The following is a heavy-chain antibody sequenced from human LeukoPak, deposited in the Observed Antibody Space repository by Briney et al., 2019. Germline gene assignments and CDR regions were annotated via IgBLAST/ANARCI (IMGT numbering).Heavy chain of an antibody. V-gene: IGHV3-74*01. Sequence: GGPLRLSCAASGFTFSIYWMHWVRHAPGKGLVWVSRINTDGSGTIYADSVKGRFTISRDNAKNTLYLQMNSLRAEDTAVYYCARVVPRGDYYGMDVWGQGTTVTVSS. CDR1: GFTFSIYW. CDR2: INTDGSGT. J-gene: IGHJ6*01. CDR3: ARVVPRGDYYGMDV.